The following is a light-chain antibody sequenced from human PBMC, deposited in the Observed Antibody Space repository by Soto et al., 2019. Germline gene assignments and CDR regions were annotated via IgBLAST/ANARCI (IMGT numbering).Light chain of an antibody. CDR2: HAS. V-gene: IGKV1-5*01. CDR3: QQYNRYSYT. Sequence: DIQMTQSPSTLSASVGDGVTITCRASQSISTYLAWYQQKPGKAPKLLIYHASNLESGVPSRFSGSGSGTEFTLTISSLQPDDFATYYCQQYNRYSYTFGQGTKLEIK. CDR1: QSISTY. J-gene: IGKJ2*01.